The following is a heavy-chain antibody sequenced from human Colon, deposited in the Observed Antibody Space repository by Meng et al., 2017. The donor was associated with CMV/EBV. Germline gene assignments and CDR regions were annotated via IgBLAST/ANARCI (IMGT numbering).Heavy chain of an antibody. CDR2: IKQDGSER. V-gene: IGHV3-7*01. D-gene: IGHD2/OR15-2a*01. CDR3: ARDRLEGYYSGPGY. J-gene: IGHJ4*02. CDR1: GFTFSYYW. Sequence: GESLKISCAASGFTFSYYWMSWVRQAPGKGLEWVANIKQDGSERYYVDSVKGRFTVSRDNAKNSLYLQLSSLRAEDTAVYYCARDRLEGYYSGPGYWGQGTLVTVSS.